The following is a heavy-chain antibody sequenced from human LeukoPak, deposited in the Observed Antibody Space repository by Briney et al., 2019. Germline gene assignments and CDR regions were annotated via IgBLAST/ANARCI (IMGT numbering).Heavy chain of an antibody. CDR2: ISGSGTYT. CDR3: AKDQYGGNPQYYFDY. V-gene: IGHV3-23*01. CDR1: GFTFSSYA. J-gene: IGHJ4*02. D-gene: IGHD4-23*01. Sequence: GGSLRLSCAASGFTFSSYAMSWVRQAPGKGLEWVSTISGSGTYTYYADSVKGRFTISRDNSKNTLYLQMNSLRAEDTAVYYCAKDQYGGNPQYYFDYWGQGTLVTVFS.